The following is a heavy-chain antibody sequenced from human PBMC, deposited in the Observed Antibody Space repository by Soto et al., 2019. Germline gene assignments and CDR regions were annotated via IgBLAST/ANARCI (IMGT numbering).Heavy chain of an antibody. D-gene: IGHD2-2*01. CDR1: GGSISSSNW. CDR3: AKEVVVPAAIIVGWFDP. J-gene: IGHJ5*02. CDR2: IYHSGST. Sequence: SETLSLTCAVSGGSISSSNWWSWVRQPQGKGLEWIGEIYHSGSTNYNPSLKSRVTISVDKSKNQFSLKLSSVTAADTAVYYCAKEVVVPAAIIVGWFDPWGQGTLVTVSS. V-gene: IGHV4-4*02.